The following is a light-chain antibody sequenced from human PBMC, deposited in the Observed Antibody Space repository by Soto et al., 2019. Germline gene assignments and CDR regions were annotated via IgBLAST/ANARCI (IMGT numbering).Light chain of an antibody. V-gene: IGKV1-5*01. Sequence: DIQMTQSPSTLSASVGDTVTITCRASESIDNWLAWYQQKPGKAPKLLLFAASTLIRGVPSRFSGRGSGTEFTLTISSLQVDDYATFYCQQYHTDWTFGRGTKVEIK. CDR2: AAS. CDR1: ESIDNW. J-gene: IGKJ1*01. CDR3: QQYHTDWT.